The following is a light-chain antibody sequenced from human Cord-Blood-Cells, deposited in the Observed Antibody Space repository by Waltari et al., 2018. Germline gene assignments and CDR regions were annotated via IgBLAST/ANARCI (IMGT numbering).Light chain of an antibody. J-gene: IGLJ2*01. CDR2: DVS. V-gene: IGLV2-11*01. CDR3: CSYAGSYTFV. Sequence: QSALTQPRSVSGSPGKSVTIPCTGTSSHVGGYNYVSWYQQHPGKAPKLMIYDVSKRPSGVPDRFSGSKSGNTASLTISGLQAEDEADYYCCSYAGSYTFVFGGGTKLTVL. CDR1: SSHVGGYNY.